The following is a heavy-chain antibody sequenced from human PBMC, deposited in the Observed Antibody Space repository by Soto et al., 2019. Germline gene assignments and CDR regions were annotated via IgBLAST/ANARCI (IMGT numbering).Heavy chain of an antibody. D-gene: IGHD3-22*01. CDR3: RIVVISTLDY. J-gene: IGHJ4*02. CDR2: ISSNGGST. CDR1: GFTVTFYA. V-gene: IGHV3-64D*08. Sequence: PGGSLRLSCSVSGFTVTFYAMHWVRQAPGKGLEYVSAISSNGGSTYYADSVKDRFIISRDNSKNTLYLQMSSLRAEDTAVYYCRIVVISTLDYWGQGTLVTVSS.